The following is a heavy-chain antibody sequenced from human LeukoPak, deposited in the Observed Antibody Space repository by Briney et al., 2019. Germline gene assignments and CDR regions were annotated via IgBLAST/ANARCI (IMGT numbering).Heavy chain of an antibody. V-gene: IGHV3-23*01. CDR2: IVGSGGTT. CDR3: AKNYYGSGSYSWFDP. Sequence: GGSLRLSCAASGFTFSNYAMSWVRQAPGKGLEWVSRIVGSGGTTYYADSVKGRFTIFRDNSKNTLYLQMNSLRAEDTAVYYCAKNYYGSGSYSWFDPWGQGTLVTVSS. J-gene: IGHJ5*02. CDR1: GFTFSNYA. D-gene: IGHD3-10*01.